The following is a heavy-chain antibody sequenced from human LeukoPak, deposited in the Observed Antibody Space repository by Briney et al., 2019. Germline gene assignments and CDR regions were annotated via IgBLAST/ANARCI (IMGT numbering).Heavy chain of an antibody. CDR1: GFTFSNAW. V-gene: IGHV3-15*01. Sequence: PGGSLRLSCAAAGFTFSNAWMCWVRQAPGEGLEWAGRIKSKTDGGTTDDAAPGKGRFTISRDDSKNTLYLQMNSLKTEDTAVYYCTTYLFDSSGYVLSDYWGQGTLVTVSS. D-gene: IGHD3-22*01. CDR2: IKSKTDGGTT. CDR3: TTYLFDSSGYVLSDY. J-gene: IGHJ4*02.